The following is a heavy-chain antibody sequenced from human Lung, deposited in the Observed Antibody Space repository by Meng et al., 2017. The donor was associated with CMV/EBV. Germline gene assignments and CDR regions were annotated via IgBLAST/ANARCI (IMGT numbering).Heavy chain of an antibody. CDR2: MNPNSGNT. CDR3: ARGLWSGIKGWFDP. V-gene: IGHV1-8*01. J-gene: IGHJ5*02. Sequence: ASXXVSXKASGYTFTSYHIKRVRQATGLGLEWMRWMNPNSGNTGYVQKFQGRVTITRNTSISTAYMELSSLRSEDTAVYYCARGLWSGIKGWFDPWGQGTXVTVSS. D-gene: IGHD3-3*01. CDR1: GYTFTSYH.